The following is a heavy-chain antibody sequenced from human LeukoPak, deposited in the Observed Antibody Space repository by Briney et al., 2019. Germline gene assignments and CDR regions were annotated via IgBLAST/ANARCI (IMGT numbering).Heavy chain of an antibody. Sequence: ASVKVSCKASGYTFTSCFMHWVRQAPGQGLEWMGLINPVTGATTYAQKFQGRVTLTRDTSTSTVYMELSSLTSDDTAMYYCARRHAGQWLDYFDYWGQGTLVTASS. V-gene: IGHV1-46*01. J-gene: IGHJ4*02. CDR3: ARRHAGQWLDYFDY. CDR1: GYTFTSCF. D-gene: IGHD6-19*01. CDR2: INPVTGAT.